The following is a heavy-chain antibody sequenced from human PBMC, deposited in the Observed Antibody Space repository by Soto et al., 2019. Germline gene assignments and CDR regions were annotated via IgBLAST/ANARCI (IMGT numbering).Heavy chain of an antibody. CDR1: GFTFSSYG. Sequence: HPXGSLRLSCAASGFTFSSYGMHWVRQAPGKGLDWVAVISYDGSNKYYADSVKGRFTISRDNSKNTLYLQMNSLRAEDTAVYYCAKDGASYYYYGMDVWGQGTTVTVS. CDR3: AKDGASYYYYGMDV. CDR2: ISYDGSNK. D-gene: IGHD3-10*01. J-gene: IGHJ6*02. V-gene: IGHV3-30*18.